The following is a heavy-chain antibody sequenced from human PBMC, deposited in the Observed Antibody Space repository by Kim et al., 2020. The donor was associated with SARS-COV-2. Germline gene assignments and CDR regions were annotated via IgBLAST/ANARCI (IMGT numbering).Heavy chain of an antibody. J-gene: IGHJ4*02. CDR3: ARGRDSGSYSVFGY. V-gene: IGHV4-34*01. Sequence: NPSLKSRVTISVDTSKNQFSLKLSSVTAADTAVYYCARGRDSGSYSVFGYWGQGTLVTVSS. D-gene: IGHD1-26*01.